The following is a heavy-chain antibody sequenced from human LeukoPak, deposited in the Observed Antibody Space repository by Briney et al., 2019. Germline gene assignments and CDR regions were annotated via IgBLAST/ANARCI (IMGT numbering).Heavy chain of an antibody. CDR2: INPNSGGT. J-gene: IGHJ6*02. D-gene: IGHD5-24*01. V-gene: IGHV1-2*06. CDR1: GGTFSSYA. CDR3: AREGVWDGYNIYGLDV. Sequence: ASVKVSCKASGGTFSSYAISWVRQAPGQGLEWMGRINPNSGGTNYAQKFQGRVTMTRDTSISTAYMELSRLRSDDTAVYYCAREGVWDGYNIYGLDVWGQGTTVTVSS.